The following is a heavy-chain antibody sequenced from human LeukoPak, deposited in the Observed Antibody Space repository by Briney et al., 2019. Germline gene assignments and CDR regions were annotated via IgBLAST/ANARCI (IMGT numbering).Heavy chain of an antibody. D-gene: IGHD1-26*01. J-gene: IGHJ4*02. CDR2: ISGSGSGYST. CDR1: GFTFSSYA. Sequence: GGSLRLSCAASGFTFSSYAMSWVRQAPGKGLEWVSGISGSGSGYSTYFADSVKGRFTISRDNSKNTLYLQMNSLRAEDTAVYFCAKEAGYSGSYNADYWGQGTLVTVSS. V-gene: IGHV3-23*01. CDR3: AKEAGYSGSYNADY.